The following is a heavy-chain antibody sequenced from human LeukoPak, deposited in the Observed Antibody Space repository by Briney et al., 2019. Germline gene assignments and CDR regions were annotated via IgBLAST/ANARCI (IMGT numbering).Heavy chain of an antibody. CDR3: AMYDSFFDY. D-gene: IGHD1-1*01. CDR1: GGSISGYY. J-gene: IGHJ4*02. Sequence: SETLSLTCTVSGGSISGYYWSWLRQPPGKGLEWIGYIHYSGSTNYNPSLKSRVTISLDTSKKQFFLRLSSVTAADTAIYYCAMYDSFFDYCGQGTLVTVSS. V-gene: IGHV4-59*08. CDR2: IHYSGST.